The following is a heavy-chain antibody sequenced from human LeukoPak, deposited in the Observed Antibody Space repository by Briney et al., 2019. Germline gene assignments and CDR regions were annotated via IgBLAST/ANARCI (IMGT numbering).Heavy chain of an antibody. CDR3: ARVFWTEGYGGNKPPAF. V-gene: IGHV4-59*01. CDR1: GGSISSYY. D-gene: IGHD4-23*01. J-gene: IGHJ1*01. Sequence: SETLSLTCTVSGGSISSYYWSWIRQPPGKGLEWIGYIYYSGSTNYNPSLKSRVTISVDTSKNQFSLKLSSVTAADTAVYYCARVFWTEGYGGNKPPAFWGQGTLVTVSS. CDR2: IYYSGST.